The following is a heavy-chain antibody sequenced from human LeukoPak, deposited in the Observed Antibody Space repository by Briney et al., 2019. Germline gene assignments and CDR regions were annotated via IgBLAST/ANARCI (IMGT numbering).Heavy chain of an antibody. CDR3: ARLNSSSSYLNYYYYYMDV. CDR1: GGTFSSYT. CDR2: IIPILGIA. Sequence: SAKVSCKASGGTFSSYTISWVRQAPGQGLEWMGRIIPILGIANYAQKFQGRVTITADKSTSTAYMELSSLRSEDTAVYYCARLNSSSSYLNYYYYYMDVWGKGTTVTVSS. D-gene: IGHD6-6*01. J-gene: IGHJ6*03. V-gene: IGHV1-69*02.